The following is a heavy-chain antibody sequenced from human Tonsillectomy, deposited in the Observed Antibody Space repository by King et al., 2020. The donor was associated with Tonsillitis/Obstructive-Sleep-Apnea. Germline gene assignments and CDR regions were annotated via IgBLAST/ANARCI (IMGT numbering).Heavy chain of an antibody. CDR2: IYPGDSDT. CDR3: ARHASGFGATGPLYFDY. D-gene: IGHD3-3*01. J-gene: IGHJ4*02. Sequence: QLVQSGAEVKKPGASLKISCKGSGYSFTSYWIGWVRQMPGKGLEWMGIIYPGDSDTRYSPSFQGQVTISADKSISTAYLQWSSLKASDAAMYYCARHASGFGATGPLYFDYWGQGTLVTVSS. CDR1: GYSFTSYW. V-gene: IGHV5-51*01.